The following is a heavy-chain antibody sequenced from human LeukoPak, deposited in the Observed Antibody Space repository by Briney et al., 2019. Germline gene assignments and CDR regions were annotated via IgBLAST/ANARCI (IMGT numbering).Heavy chain of an antibody. J-gene: IGHJ5*02. CDR3: ARKYDILTGQSNWFDP. CDR2: INPNSGGT. D-gene: IGHD3-9*01. Sequence: GASVKVSCKASGYTFTGYYLHWVREAAGQGLEWMGWINPNSGGTKYPQKFQGRVTMTRDTSISTAYLEVSRLRSDDTAVYYCARKYDILTGQSNWFDPWGQRTLVTVSS. CDR1: GYTFTGYY. V-gene: IGHV1-2*02.